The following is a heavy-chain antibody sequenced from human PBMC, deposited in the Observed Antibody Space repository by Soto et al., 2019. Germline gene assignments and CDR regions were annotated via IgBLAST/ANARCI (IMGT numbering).Heavy chain of an antibody. CDR2: ISWSSGSV. CDR1: GFTFDDYA. V-gene: IGHV3-9*01. CDR3: AKDRFAGFNAIDY. D-gene: IGHD3-16*01. J-gene: IGHJ4*02. Sequence: EVQLVESGGGLVQPGRSLRLSCAASGFTFDDYAMEWVRQAPGKGLEWVSGISWSSGSVGYADSVKGRFTISRDNAKNSLYLQMSSLRAEDTALYYCAKDRFAGFNAIDYWGQGTLVTVSS.